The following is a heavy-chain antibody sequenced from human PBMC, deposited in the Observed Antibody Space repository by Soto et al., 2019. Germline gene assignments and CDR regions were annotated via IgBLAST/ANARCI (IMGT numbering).Heavy chain of an antibody. CDR2: ISPNTGAT. J-gene: IGHJ4*02. Sequence: QVPLVQSEGELRQPGASVTVSCRASGYTFTSYGIIWVRQAPGQGLEWMGYISPNTGATTYAQNLQRRLTFTTDTTTSTAYMELRSLSSVDTAIYYCVREMWTRSGPQNFFDYWGLGALVTVSS. D-gene: IGHD6-25*01. CDR3: VREMWTRSGPQNFFDY. CDR1: GYTFTSYG. V-gene: IGHV1-18*01.